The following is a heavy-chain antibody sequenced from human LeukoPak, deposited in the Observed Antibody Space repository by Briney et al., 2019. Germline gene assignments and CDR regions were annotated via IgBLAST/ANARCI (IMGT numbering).Heavy chain of an antibody. V-gene: IGHV3-23*01. CDR2: ISGSGGGT. D-gene: IGHD2-2*01. Sequence: GGSLRLSCVGSGFTSIAYALTWARQAPGKGLEWVSVISGSGGGTYYADSVKGRFTISRDNSKNTLYLQMNSLRAEDTAVYYCAKTHCSSTSCYPYYFDYWGQGTLVTVSS. J-gene: IGHJ4*02. CDR3: AKTHCSSTSCYPYYFDY. CDR1: GFTSIAYA.